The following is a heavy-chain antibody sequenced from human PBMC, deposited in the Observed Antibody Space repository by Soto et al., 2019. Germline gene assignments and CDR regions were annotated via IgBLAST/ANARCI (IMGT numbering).Heavy chain of an antibody. CDR2: IYYSGTT. V-gene: IGHV4-31*03. CDR3: ASGATTSPGDFVDY. D-gene: IGHD4-17*01. J-gene: IGHJ4*02. Sequence: QVQLHESGPGLVKPSQTLSLTCTVSGGSVNSGGYYWTWIRQHPGKGLEWIGYIYYSGTTYYNPSLKRRVSISLDPSKTQFSLKRSSVTAADTAVYYCASGATTSPGDFVDYWGQGTLVTVSS. CDR1: GGSVNSGGYY.